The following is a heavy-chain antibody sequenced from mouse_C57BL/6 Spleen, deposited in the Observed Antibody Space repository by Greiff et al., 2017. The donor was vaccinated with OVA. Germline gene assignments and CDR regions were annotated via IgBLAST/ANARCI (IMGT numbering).Heavy chain of an antibody. CDR2: IDPETGGT. J-gene: IGHJ2*01. CDR1: GYTFTDYE. CDR3: TRSSNYGFYY. Sequence: QVQLQQSGAELVRPGASVTLSCKASGYTFTDYEMHWVKQTPVHGLEWIGAIDPETGGTAYNQKFKGKAILTADKSSSTAYMELRSLTSEDSAVYYCTRSSNYGFYYWGQGTTLTVSS. D-gene: IGHD2-5*01. V-gene: IGHV1-15*01.